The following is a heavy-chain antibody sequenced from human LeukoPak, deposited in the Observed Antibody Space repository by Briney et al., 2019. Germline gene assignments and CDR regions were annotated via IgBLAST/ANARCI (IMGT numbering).Heavy chain of an antibody. CDR3: VRDIYSKYLDF. V-gene: IGHV3-33*01. CDR2: IWYDASDK. Sequence: GGSLRLSCAASGFSFRSHGMHWVRQAPGKGLEWVAVIWYDASDKYCADSVRGRFTVSRDNSKNTFHLQMNSLRVDDTAVYYCVRDIYSKYLDFWGRGTLVTVSS. CDR1: GFSFRSHG. D-gene: IGHD3-10*01. J-gene: IGHJ2*01.